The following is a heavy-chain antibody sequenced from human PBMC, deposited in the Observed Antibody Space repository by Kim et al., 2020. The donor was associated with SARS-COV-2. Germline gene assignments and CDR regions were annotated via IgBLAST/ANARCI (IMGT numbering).Heavy chain of an antibody. V-gene: IGHV4-39*07. CDR3: ASYDSPSCDSDY. D-gene: IGHD3-22*01. J-gene: IGHJ4*02. Sequence: YYNPSLKSRVTISVDTSKKQYSLKLRSVTAAYTAMYYCASYDSPSCDSDYWGEGTLVIVSS.